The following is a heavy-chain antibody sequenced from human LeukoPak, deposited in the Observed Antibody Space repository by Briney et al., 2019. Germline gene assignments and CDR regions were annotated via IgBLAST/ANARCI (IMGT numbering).Heavy chain of an antibody. V-gene: IGHV3-9*03. D-gene: IGHD5-12*01. Sequence: GRSLRLSCAASGCTFDDYAMYWVQQAPGKGLEWVSGISWNSGSIGYADSVKGRFTISRDNAKNSLCLQMNSLRAEDMALYYCAKGMYSGYDLGDYYFDYWGQGTLVTVSS. CDR3: AKGMYSGYDLGDYYFDY. CDR2: ISWNSGSI. J-gene: IGHJ4*02. CDR1: GCTFDDYA.